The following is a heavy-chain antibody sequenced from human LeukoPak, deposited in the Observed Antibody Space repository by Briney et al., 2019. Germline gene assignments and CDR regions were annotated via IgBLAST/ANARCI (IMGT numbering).Heavy chain of an antibody. CDR2: ISTSSSHM. Sequence: GGSLRLSCAASGFTFKIYSMNWVRQAPGKGLEWVSSISTSSSHMYYADSVKGRFTISRDNAKNSLYLQMNTLRAEDTAVYYCARGDTSAHFFDYWGQGTLVTVSS. CDR1: GFTFKIYS. D-gene: IGHD2-21*02. V-gene: IGHV3-21*01. CDR3: ARGDTSAHFFDY. J-gene: IGHJ4*02.